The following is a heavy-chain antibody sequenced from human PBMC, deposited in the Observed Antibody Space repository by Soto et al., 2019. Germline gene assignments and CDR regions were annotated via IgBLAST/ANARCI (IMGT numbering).Heavy chain of an antibody. CDR3: ARGARWNYKGGKNWFDP. D-gene: IGHD1-7*01. V-gene: IGHV4-34*01. J-gene: IGHJ5*02. CDR2: INHSGST. CDR1: GGSFSGYY. Sequence: SETLSLTCAVYGGSFSGYYWSWIRQPPGKGLEWIGEINHSGSTDYNPSLKSRVTISVDTSKNQFSLKLSSVTAADTAVYYCARGARWNYKGGKNWFDPWGQGTLVTVSS.